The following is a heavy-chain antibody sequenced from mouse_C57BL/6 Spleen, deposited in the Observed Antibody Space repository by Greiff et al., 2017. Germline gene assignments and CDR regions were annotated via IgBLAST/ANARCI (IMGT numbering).Heavy chain of an antibody. CDR3: AREGLY. CDR1: GYTFTSYW. J-gene: IGHJ4*01. CDR2: IDPSASYT. V-gene: IGHV1-50*01. Sequence: VQLQQPGAELVKPGASVKLSCKASGYTFTSYWMQWVKQRPGQGLEWIGEIDPSASYTNYNQKFKGKATLTVDTSSSTAYMQLSSLTSEDSAVYYCAREGLYWGQGTSVTVSS. D-gene: IGHD3-1*01.